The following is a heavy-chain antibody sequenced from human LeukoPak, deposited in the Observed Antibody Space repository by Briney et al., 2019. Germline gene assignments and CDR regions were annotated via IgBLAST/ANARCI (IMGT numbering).Heavy chain of an antibody. CDR1: GRSFSGYY. D-gene: IGHD6-6*01. J-gene: IGHJ4*02. CDR3: ARGQYSSSPVFNF. CDR2: INHSGST. V-gene: IGHV4-34*01. Sequence: SETLSLTCAVYGRSFSGYYWSWIRQPPGKGLEWIGEINHSGSTKYNPSLKSRVTISEDTSKHQFSLKLSSVTAADTAVYYCARGQYSSSPVFNFWGQGTLVTVSS.